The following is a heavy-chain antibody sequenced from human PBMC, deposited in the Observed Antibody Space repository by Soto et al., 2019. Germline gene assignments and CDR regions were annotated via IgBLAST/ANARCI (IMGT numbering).Heavy chain of an antibody. CDR3: ATTGPY. CDR2: IWFDGSNK. CDR1: GFTFSSYG. V-gene: IGHV3-33*01. Sequence: QVQLVESGGGVVQPGRSLRLSCAASGFTFSSYGMHWVRQAPGKGLEWVAVIWFDGSNKFYADSVKGRFTISRDNSKNPVSLQRNSLRDEDSDAYYCATTGPYWGQGTLVTVSS. J-gene: IGHJ4*02.